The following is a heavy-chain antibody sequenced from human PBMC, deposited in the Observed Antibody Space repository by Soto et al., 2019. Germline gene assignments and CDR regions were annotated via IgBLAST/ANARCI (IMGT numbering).Heavy chain of an antibody. CDR2: TSPSSLAT. V-gene: IGHV1-2*02. CDR3: AREEAERATRFLDD. CDR1: GYTFTGYY. Sequence: ASVPVSCKASGYTFTGYYIHWGRQAPAHGLEWMGWTSPSSLATHYEQRFQGRATMSRDRATSTVYMELSRLRSEDTAVYYCAREEAERATRFLDDWGQGTVVTVSS. J-gene: IGHJ4*02.